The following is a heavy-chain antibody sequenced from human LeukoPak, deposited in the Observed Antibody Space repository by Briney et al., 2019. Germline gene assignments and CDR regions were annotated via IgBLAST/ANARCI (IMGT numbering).Heavy chain of an antibody. V-gene: IGHV4-61*02. CDR2: IYTSGST. CDR1: GGSISSGSYY. D-gene: IGHD2-15*01. J-gene: IGHJ6*03. CDR3: ARVFRPLGYCSGGSCYSHYYYYYMDV. Sequence: PSETLSLTCTVSGGSISSGSYYWSWIRQPAGKGLEWIGRIYTSGSTNYNPSLKSRVTISVDTSKNQFSLKLSSVTAADTAVYYCARVFRPLGYCSGGSCYSHYYYYYMDVWGKGTTVTVSS.